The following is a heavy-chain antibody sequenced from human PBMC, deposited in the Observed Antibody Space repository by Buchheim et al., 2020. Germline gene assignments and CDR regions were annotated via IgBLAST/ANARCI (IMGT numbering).Heavy chain of an antibody. D-gene: IGHD1-26*01. Sequence: EVLLVQSGAEVKKPGESLKISCKASGYKFTSYWIAWVRQMPGKGLEWMGIIYPGDSDTAYSPSFQGQVSFSVATSITPAYLHWSSLTTADTAMYYCARQDSGAYGYWGQGT. V-gene: IGHV5-51*01. CDR2: IYPGDSDT. J-gene: IGHJ4*02. CDR1: GYKFTSYW. CDR3: ARQDSGAYGY.